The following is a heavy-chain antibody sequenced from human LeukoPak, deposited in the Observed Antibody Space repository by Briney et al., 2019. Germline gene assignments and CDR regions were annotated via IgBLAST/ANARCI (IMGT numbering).Heavy chain of an antibody. V-gene: IGHV3-23*01. CDR1: GFPFSSYA. Sequence: GGSLTLSCAASGFPFSSYAMSWVRQATGKGLEWVSAFSGSGENTFYAVSEKRRFTIPRHNYKNSLYQQMNSLRAEDTAVYYCAKTGREVFDSWGQGTLVTVSS. CDR2: FSGSGENT. J-gene: IGHJ4*02. CDR3: AKTGREVFDS.